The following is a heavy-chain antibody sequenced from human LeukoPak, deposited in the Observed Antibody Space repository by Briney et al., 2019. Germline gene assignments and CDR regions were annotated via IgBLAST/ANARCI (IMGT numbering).Heavy chain of an antibody. J-gene: IGHJ4*02. Sequence: GGSLRLSCAASGFTFSSYWMSWVRQAPGKGLEWVANINQDGSEKYYVDSVKGRFTISRDNAKNSLYLQMNSLRAEDTAVYYCASRIYGSGSYPFDYWGQGTLVTVSS. CDR3: ASRIYGSGSYPFDY. D-gene: IGHD3-10*01. CDR2: INQDGSEK. V-gene: IGHV3-7*01. CDR1: GFTFSSYW.